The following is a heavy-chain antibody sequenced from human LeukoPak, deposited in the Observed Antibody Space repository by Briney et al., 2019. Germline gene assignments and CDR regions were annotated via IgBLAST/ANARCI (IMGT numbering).Heavy chain of an antibody. J-gene: IGHJ4*02. D-gene: IGHD2-2*01. CDR1: GYTFTSYD. V-gene: IGHV1-69*13. Sequence: SVKVSCKASGYTFTSYDINWVRQATGQGLEWMGGIIPIFGTANYAQKFQGRVTITADESTSTAYMELSSLRSEDTAVYYCARVYCSSTSCYPFDYWGQGTLVTVSS. CDR2: IIPIFGTA. CDR3: ARVYCSSTSCYPFDY.